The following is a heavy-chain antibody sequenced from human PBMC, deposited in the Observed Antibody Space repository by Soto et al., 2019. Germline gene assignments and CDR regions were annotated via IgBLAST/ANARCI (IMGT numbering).Heavy chain of an antibody. CDR3: VKDRWIDY. CDR1: GFTFSSYA. D-gene: IGHD2-15*01. CDR2: ISSSGVPT. J-gene: IGHJ4*02. Sequence: LRLSCSVSGFTFSSYAMHWVRQAPGKGLQYVSSISSSGVPTYYADSVKGRFTISRDNSQNTLYLQMSSLRLEDTAVYYCVKDRWIDYWGQGILVTVS. V-gene: IGHV3-64D*06.